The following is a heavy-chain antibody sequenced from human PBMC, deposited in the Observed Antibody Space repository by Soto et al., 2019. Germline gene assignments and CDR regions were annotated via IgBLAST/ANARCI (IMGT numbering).Heavy chain of an antibody. D-gene: IGHD2-15*01. Sequence: GGSLRLSCAASGFSFSSYNMNWVRQAPGKGLEWVSYISSSSSTIYYADSVRGRFIISRDNAKNSLYLQMNSLRADDTAVYYCARARYCSGGSCYTGDYWGQGTLVTVSS. J-gene: IGHJ4*02. V-gene: IGHV3-48*01. CDR1: GFSFSSYN. CDR3: ARARYCSGGSCYTGDY. CDR2: ISSSSSTI.